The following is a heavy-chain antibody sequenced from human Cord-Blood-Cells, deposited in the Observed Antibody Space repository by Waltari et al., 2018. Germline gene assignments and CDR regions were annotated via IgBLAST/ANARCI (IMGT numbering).Heavy chain of an antibody. J-gene: IGHJ2*01. CDR1: GFTFSSYS. CDR3: ARGYTVTTWYFDL. D-gene: IGHD4-17*01. CDR2: ISSSSSYI. V-gene: IGHV3-21*01. Sequence: EVQLVESGGGLVKPGGSLRLSCAASGFTFSSYSMNWVRQAPGKGLEWVASISSSSSYIYYADSVKGRFTISRDNAKNSLYLQMNSLRAEDTAVYYCARGYTVTTWYFDLWGRGTLVTVSS.